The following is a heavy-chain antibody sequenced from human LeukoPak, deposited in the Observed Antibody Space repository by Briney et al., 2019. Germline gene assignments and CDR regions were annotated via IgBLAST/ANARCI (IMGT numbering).Heavy chain of an antibody. CDR2: IYYSGST. Sequence: SETLSLNCTVSGGSISSSSYYWGWIRQPPGKGLEWIGSIYYSGSTYYNPSLKSRVTISVDTSKNQFSLKLSSVTAADTAVYYCASYGGYSYGQSYYFDYWGQGTLVTVSS. CDR3: ASYGGYSYGQSYYFDY. J-gene: IGHJ4*02. CDR1: GGSISSSSYY. V-gene: IGHV4-39*01. D-gene: IGHD5-18*01.